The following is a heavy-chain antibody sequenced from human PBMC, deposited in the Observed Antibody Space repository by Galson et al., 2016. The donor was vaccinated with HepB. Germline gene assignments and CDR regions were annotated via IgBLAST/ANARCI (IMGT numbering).Heavy chain of an antibody. CDR3: AKDIYTGGWSKGDGFHY. V-gene: IGHV3-43D*03. J-gene: IGHJ4*02. CDR1: GFTFQNYA. CDR2: ITWDGDTT. Sequence: SLRLSCAASGFTFQNYAMHWVRQAPGKGLEWISLITWDGDTTYYANSVKGRFTISRDNSKNSLYLQMSSLRAEDTALYYCAKDIYTGGWSKGDGFHYWGQGTLVIVSS. D-gene: IGHD6-19*01.